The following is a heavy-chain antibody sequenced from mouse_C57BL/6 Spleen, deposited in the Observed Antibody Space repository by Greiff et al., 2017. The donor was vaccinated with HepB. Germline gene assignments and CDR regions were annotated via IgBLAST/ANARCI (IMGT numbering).Heavy chain of an antibody. V-gene: IGHV1-42*01. D-gene: IGHD4-1*01. J-gene: IGHJ3*01. Sequence: EVQLQQSGPELVKPGASVKISCKASGYSFTGYYMNWVKQSPEKSLEWIGEINPSTGGTTYNQKFKAKATLTVDKSSSTAYMQLKSLTSEDSAVYYCARFLTGTEAFAYWGQGTLVTVSA. CDR2: INPSTGGT. CDR3: ARFLTGTEAFAY. CDR1: GYSFTGYY.